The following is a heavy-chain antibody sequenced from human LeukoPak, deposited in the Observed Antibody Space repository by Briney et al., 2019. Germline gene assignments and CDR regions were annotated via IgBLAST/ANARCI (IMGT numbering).Heavy chain of an antibody. V-gene: IGHV1-2*02. D-gene: IGHD6-13*01. CDR3: ARDIAAELLFDI. CDR2: INPNSGGT. CDR1: GYTFTGYY. J-gene: IGHJ3*02. Sequence: ASVKVSCKASGYTFTGYYMHWVRQAPGQGLEWMGWINPNSGGTNYAQKFQGRVTMTRDTSTSTAYMELSRLRSDDTAVYYCARDIAAELLFDIWGQGTMVTVSS.